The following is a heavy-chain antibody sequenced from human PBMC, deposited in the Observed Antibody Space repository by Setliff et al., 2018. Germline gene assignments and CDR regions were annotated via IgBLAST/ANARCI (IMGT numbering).Heavy chain of an antibody. J-gene: IGHJ4*02. V-gene: IGHV4-59*11. D-gene: IGHD5-18*01. CDR2: IYYSGST. Sequence: SETLSLTCTVSGGSISSHYWSWIRQPPGKGLEWIGSIYYSGSTNYNPSLKSRVTISVDTSKNQFSLKLSSVTAADTAVYYCARAEDVDTDMGSPIDYWGQGTLVTVSS. CDR1: GGSISSHY. CDR3: ARAEDVDTDMGSPIDY.